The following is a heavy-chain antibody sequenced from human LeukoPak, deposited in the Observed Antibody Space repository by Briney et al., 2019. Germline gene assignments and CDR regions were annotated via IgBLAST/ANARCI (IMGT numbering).Heavy chain of an antibody. D-gene: IGHD1-20*01. V-gene: IGHV4-39*07. J-gene: IGHJ5*02. CDR1: GGSISSSSYY. CDR2: IYYSGST. CDR3: ARGLQPISGSLYNWFDP. Sequence: PSETLSLTCTVSGGSISSSSYYWGWIRQPPGKGLEWIGSIYYSGSTYYNPSLKSRVTISVDTSKNQFSLKVNSVTAADTAVYYCARGLQPISGSLYNWFDPWGQGALVTVSS.